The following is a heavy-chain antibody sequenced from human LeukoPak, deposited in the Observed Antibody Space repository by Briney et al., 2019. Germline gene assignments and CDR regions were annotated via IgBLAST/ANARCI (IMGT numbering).Heavy chain of an antibody. CDR1: GFTVSSNY. CDR2: IYSGGST. D-gene: IGHD6-13*01. CDR3: AKDIPGIADGNWFDP. Sequence: GGSLRLSCAASGFTVSSNYMSWVRQAPGKGLEWVSVIYSGGSTYYADSVKGRFTISRDNSKNTLYLQMNSLRAEDTAVYYCAKDIPGIADGNWFDPWGQGTLVTVSS. V-gene: IGHV3-66*01. J-gene: IGHJ5*02.